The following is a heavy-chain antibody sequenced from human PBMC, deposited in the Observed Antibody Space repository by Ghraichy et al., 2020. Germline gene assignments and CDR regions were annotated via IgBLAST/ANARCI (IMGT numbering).Heavy chain of an antibody. V-gene: IGHV3-7*03. CDR2: IKPDEAEK. J-gene: IGHJ5*02. CDR3: ARCIHRAVIDP. Sequence: GESLNISCAGSGFKFSDFWMSWVRQAPGKGLELVATIKPDEAEKYYVDSVRGRFTVSRDNAKRSLYLQMNSLRADDTATYFCARCIHRAVIDPWGQGTLVTVSS. CDR1: GFKFSDFW. D-gene: IGHD6-19*01.